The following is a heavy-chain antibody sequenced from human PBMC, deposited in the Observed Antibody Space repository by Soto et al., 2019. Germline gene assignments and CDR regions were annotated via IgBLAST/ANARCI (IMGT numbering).Heavy chain of an antibody. CDR3: ARDNGFGESDV. V-gene: IGHV1-18*01. Sequence: QVQLVQSGAEVKKPGASVKVSCKASGYSFTSYGISWVRQAPGQGLEWMGWISAYNGNTNYAQKLQGRATMTTDTSTSTAHTELRSLRSDDTAVYYCARDNGFGESDVWGQGTTVTVSS. D-gene: IGHD3-10*01. J-gene: IGHJ6*02. CDR1: GYSFTSYG. CDR2: ISAYNGNT.